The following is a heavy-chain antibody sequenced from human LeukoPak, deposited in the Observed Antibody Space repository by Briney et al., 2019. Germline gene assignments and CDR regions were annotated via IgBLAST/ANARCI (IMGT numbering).Heavy chain of an antibody. CDR2: IYYRGNT. J-gene: IGHJ4*02. Sequence: SETLSLTCTVSGGSFTDYYWGWIRQPPGKGLEWIGSIYYRGNTFYNPSLRNRVSISIATSKGRFSLNLTSVTPADPPVYFCTRDREHGTQDSWGQGTLVTVS. CDR3: TRDREHGTQDS. V-gene: IGHV4-39*07. D-gene: IGHD1-26*01. CDR1: GGSFTDYY.